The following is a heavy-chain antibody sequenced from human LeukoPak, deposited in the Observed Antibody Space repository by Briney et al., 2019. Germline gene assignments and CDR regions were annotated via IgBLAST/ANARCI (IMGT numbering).Heavy chain of an antibody. J-gene: IGHJ5*02. CDR3: AREVAVAGEDWFDP. D-gene: IGHD6-19*01. CDR1: GFTFSSYG. Sequence: AGSQSLSCAASGFTFSSYGWHWVRQPPGKGLEWVADIWYDGSNKYYADSVKGRFTISRDNSKNTLYLQMNSLRAEDTAVYYCAREVAVAGEDWFDPWGQGTLVTASS. V-gene: IGHV3-33*01. CDR2: IWYDGSNK.